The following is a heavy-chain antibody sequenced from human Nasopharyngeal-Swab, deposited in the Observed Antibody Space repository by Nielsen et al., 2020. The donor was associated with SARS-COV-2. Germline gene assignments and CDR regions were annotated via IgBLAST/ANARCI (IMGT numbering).Heavy chain of an antibody. V-gene: IGHV4-34*01. CDR1: GGSFSGYY. J-gene: IGHJ6*02. Sequence: SETLSLTCAVYGGSFSGYYWSWIRQPPGKGLEWIGEINHSGSTNHNPSLKSRVTISVDTSKNQFSLKLSSVTAADTAVYYCARGRRITTPYGMDVWGQGTTVTVSS. CDR3: ARGRRITTPYGMDV. CDR2: INHSGST. D-gene: IGHD3-16*01.